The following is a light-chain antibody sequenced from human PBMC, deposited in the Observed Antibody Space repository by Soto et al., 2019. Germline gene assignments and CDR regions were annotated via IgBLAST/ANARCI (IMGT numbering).Light chain of an antibody. CDR1: SSNIGAGFD. V-gene: IGLV1-40*01. CDR2: GNN. CDR3: QSYDTSSDVI. J-gene: IGLJ2*01. Sequence: QSVLTQPPSVSGAPGQRVTISCTGNSSNIGAGFDVHWYQQVPGTAPKLLIYGNNNRPSGVPDRFSGSKSGTSASLAITGLQAEDEADYYCQSYDTSSDVIFGGGTKLTVL.